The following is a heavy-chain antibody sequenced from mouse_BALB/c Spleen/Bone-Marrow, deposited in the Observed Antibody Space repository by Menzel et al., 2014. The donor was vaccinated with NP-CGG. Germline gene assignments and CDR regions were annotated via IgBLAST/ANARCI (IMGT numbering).Heavy chain of an antibody. J-gene: IGHJ2*01. CDR3: ARFYYYGSSYYFDY. CDR2: ILPGSGST. D-gene: IGHD1-1*01. Sequence: QVQLQQSGAELMKPGASVKISCKATGYTFSSYWIEWVKQRPGHGLEWIGEILPGSGSTNYNEKFKGKATFTADTSSNTAYMQLSSLTSEDSAVYYCARFYYYGSSYYFDYWGQGTPLTVSS. CDR1: GYTFSSYW. V-gene: IGHV1-9*01.